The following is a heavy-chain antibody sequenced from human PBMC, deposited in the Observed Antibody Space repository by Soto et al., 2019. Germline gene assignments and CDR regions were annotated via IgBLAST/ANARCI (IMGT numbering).Heavy chain of an antibody. CDR2: INPYNGNT. J-gene: IGHJ4*02. CDR3: ASDWFGIDY. V-gene: IGHV1-18*01. CDR1: GYTFTSYG. D-gene: IGHD3-10*01. Sequence: QVQLVQCGAEVKKPGASVKVSCKASGYTFTSYGISWVRQAPGQGLEWMGWINPYNGNTNYAQKLQGRVTMTTDTRTNTASMEPRSLRSDDTAVYYCASDWFGIDYWGQGTLVTVSS.